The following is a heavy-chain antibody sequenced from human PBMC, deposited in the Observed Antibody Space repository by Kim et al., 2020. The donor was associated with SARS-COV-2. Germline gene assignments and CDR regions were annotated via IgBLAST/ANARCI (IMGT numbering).Heavy chain of an antibody. CDR1: GFTFSSYW. Sequence: GGSLRLSCAASGFTFSSYWMHWVRQAPGKGLVWVSRINSDGSSTSYADSVKGRFTISRDNAKNTLYLQMNSLRAEDTAVYYCARVAPYMITFGGVIARGYDYWGQGTLVTVSS. J-gene: IGHJ4*02. CDR2: INSDGSST. CDR3: ARVAPYMITFGGVIARGYDY. V-gene: IGHV3-74*01. D-gene: IGHD3-16*02.